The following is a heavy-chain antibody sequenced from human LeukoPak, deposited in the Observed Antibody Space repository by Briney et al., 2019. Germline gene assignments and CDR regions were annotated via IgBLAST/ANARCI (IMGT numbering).Heavy chain of an antibody. CDR2: TRNKANSYTT. Sequence: GGSLRLSCAASGFTVSSNYMSWVRQAPGKGLEWVGRTRNKANSYTTEYAASVKGRFTISRDDSKNSLYLQMNSLKTEDTAVYYCARVGTLSPSFDYWGQGTLVTVSS. CDR3: ARVGTLSPSFDY. V-gene: IGHV3-72*01. J-gene: IGHJ4*02. D-gene: IGHD1-1*01. CDR1: GFTVSSNY.